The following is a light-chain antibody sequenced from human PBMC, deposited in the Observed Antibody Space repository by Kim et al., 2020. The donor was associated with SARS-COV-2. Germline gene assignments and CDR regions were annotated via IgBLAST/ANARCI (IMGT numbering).Light chain of an antibody. Sequence: SESIGDRVTISCRASQDISTWLGWYQQKPGEAPRLLIYAASTLQSGVPSRFSDSGSGTDFTLTISSLQTEDFATYYCQQADSFPRTFGAGTKLEI. CDR3: QQADSFPRT. J-gene: IGKJ2*01. CDR2: AAS. CDR1: QDISTW. V-gene: IGKV1-12*01.